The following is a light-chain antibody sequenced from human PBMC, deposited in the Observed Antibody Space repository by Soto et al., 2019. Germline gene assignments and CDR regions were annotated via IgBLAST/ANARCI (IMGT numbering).Light chain of an antibody. CDR3: AAWDDSLDADV. J-gene: IGLJ1*01. Sequence: QSVLIQPPSASGTPGQRVTISCSGSSSNIGGNSVNWYQQLPQTAPKLLIYSNNRRPSGVPDRFSGSKSGTSASLAISGLQSEDEADFYCAAWDDSLDADVFGPGTKLTVL. V-gene: IGLV1-44*01. CDR1: SSNIGGNS. CDR2: SNN.